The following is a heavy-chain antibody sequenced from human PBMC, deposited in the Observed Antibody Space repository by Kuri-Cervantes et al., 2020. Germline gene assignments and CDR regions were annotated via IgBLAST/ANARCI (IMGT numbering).Heavy chain of an antibody. CDR3: ARAFTMVRGVFTLLGWFDP. Sequence: SVKVSCKASGGTFSSYAISWVRQAPGQGLEWMGGIIPIFGTANYAQKFQGRVTITADESTSTAYMELSSLRSEDTAVYYCARAFTMVRGVFTLLGWFDPWGQGTLVTV. D-gene: IGHD3-10*01. CDR2: IIPIFGTA. CDR1: GGTFSSYA. V-gene: IGHV1-69*13. J-gene: IGHJ5*02.